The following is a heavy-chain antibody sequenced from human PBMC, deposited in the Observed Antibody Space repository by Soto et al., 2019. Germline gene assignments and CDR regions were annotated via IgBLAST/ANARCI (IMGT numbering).Heavy chain of an antibody. D-gene: IGHD1-7*01. Sequence: QVQLVQSGAEVKKPGASVKVSCKASGYTFNSYGISWVRQAPGQGLEWMGWISAYNGNTNYAQKLQGRVTMTTDTSTSTAYMELRSLRSDDTAVYYCARDTIGITGTTILWFDPWGQGTLVTVSS. V-gene: IGHV1-18*01. CDR2: ISAYNGNT. J-gene: IGHJ5*02. CDR1: GYTFNSYG. CDR3: ARDTIGITGTTILWFDP.